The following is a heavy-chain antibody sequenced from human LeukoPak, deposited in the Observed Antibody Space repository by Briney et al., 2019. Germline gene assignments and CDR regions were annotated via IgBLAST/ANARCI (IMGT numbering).Heavy chain of an antibody. CDR1: GGTFSSYA. D-gene: IGHD6-13*01. J-gene: IGHJ4*02. V-gene: IGHV1-69*05. Sequence: SVKVSCKASGGTFSSYAISWVRQAPGQGLEWMGRTIPIFGTANYAQKFQGRVTITTDESTSTAYMELSSLRSEDTAVYYCAIHSSSWDYYFDYWGQGTLVTVSS. CDR3: AIHSSSWDYYFDY. CDR2: TIPIFGTA.